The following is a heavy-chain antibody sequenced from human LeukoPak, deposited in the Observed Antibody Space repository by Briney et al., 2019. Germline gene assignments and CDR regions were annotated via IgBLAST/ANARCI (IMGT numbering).Heavy chain of an antibody. CDR1: GFRFSSYW. CDR2: IKQDGSEK. CDR3: ARDGWTWLHFCDY. D-gene: IGHD5-24*01. Sequence: GGSLRLSCAASGFRFSSYWMSWVRQAPGKGLEGVANIKQDGSEKYYVDSVKGRFTISRDNAKNSVYLQLDSLRAEDTAIYYCARDGWTWLHFCDYWGQGTRVTVSS. J-gene: IGHJ4*02. V-gene: IGHV3-7*01.